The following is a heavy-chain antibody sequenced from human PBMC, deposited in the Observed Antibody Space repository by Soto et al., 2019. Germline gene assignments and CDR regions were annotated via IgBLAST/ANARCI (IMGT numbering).Heavy chain of an antibody. J-gene: IGHJ4*02. Sequence: GGSLRLSCAASGFTFDDYAMHWVRQAPGKGLEWVSGISWNSGSIGYADSVKGRFTISRDNAKNSLYLQMNSLRAEDTALYYCAKDRSVAGSWGIFDYWGQGTLVTVSS. V-gene: IGHV3-9*01. D-gene: IGHD6-19*01. CDR2: ISWNSGSI. CDR1: GFTFDDYA. CDR3: AKDRSVAGSWGIFDY.